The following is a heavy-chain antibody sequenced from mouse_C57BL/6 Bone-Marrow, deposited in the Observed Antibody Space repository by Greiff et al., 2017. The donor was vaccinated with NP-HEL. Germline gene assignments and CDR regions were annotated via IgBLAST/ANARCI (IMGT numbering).Heavy chain of an antibody. J-gene: IGHJ4*01. V-gene: IGHV5-9-1*02. CDR1: GFTFSSYA. Sequence: EVQRVESGEGLVKPGGSLKLSCAASGFTFSSYAMSWVRQTPEKRLEWVAYISSGGDYIYYADTVKGRFTISRDNARKTLYLQMSSLKSEDTAMYYCTRGNYYGSSHLLGRSYYYAMDYWGQGTSVTVSS. D-gene: IGHD1-1*01. CDR2: ISSGGDYI. CDR3: TRGNYYGSSHLLGRSYYYAMDY.